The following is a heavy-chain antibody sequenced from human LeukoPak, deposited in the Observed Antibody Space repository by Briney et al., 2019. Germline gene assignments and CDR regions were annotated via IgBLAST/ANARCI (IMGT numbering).Heavy chain of an antibody. CDR1: GGTFSSYA. D-gene: IGHD2-15*01. J-gene: IGHJ6*03. Sequence: GASVKVSCKASGGTFSSYAISWVRQAPGQGLEWMGGIIPIFGTANYAQKFQGRVTITADKSTSTAYMELSSLRSEDTAVYYCARGNCSGGSCYYYYMDVWGKGTTVTVSS. CDR2: IIPIFGTA. CDR3: ARGNCSGGSCYYYYMDV. V-gene: IGHV1-69*06.